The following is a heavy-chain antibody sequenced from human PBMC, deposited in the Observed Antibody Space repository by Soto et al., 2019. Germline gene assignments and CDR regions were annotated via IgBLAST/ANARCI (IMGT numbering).Heavy chain of an antibody. CDR1: GFTFSSYS. J-gene: IGHJ6*03. CDR2: ISSSSSTI. Sequence: GGSLRLSCAASGFTFSSYSMNWVRQAPGKGLEWVSYISSSSSTIYYADSVKGRFTISRDNAKNSLYLQMNSLRAEDTAVYYCARAPLDYDILPYYYYYMDVWGKGTTVTVSS. CDR3: ARAPLDYDILPYYYYYMDV. D-gene: IGHD3-9*01. V-gene: IGHV3-48*01.